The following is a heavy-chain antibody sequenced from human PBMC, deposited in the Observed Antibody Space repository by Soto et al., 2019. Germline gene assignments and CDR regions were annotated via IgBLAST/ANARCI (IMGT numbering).Heavy chain of an antibody. CDR2: IYHSGST. D-gene: IGHD1-26*01. J-gene: IGHJ6*02. V-gene: IGHV4-4*02. CDR3: ARLFIVGAPGSYYTGLDV. CDR1: GGSISSSNW. Sequence: PSETLSLTCAVSGGSISSSNWWSWVRQPPGKGLEWIGEIYHSGSTNYNPSLKSRVTISVDPSKNHFSLALTSVTAADTATYYCARLFIVGAPGSYYTGLDVWGQGTTVTVS.